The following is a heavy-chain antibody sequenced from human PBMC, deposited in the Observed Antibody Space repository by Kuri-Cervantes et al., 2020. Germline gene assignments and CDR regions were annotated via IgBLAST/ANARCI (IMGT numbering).Heavy chain of an antibody. J-gene: IGHJ4*02. CDR1: GYSISSDY. Sequence: ETLSLTCAVSGYSISSDYYWGWIRQPPGKGLEWVANIKQDGSEKYYVDSVKGRFTISRDNAKNSLYLQMNSLRAEDTAVYYCARVGGDGSDYWGQGTLVTVSS. CDR3: ARVGGDGSDY. CDR2: IKQDGSEK. D-gene: IGHD1-26*01. V-gene: IGHV3-7*01.